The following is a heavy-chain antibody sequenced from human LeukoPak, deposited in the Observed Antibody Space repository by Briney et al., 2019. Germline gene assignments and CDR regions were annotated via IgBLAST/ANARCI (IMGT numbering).Heavy chain of an antibody. CDR3: ARMEGCSSTTCYFAIY. Sequence: PGGSLRLSCAASGFTFSTFWMTWVRQAPGKGLEWVANIKEDGSEKYYVDSLKGRFTISRDNAKNSLYLQMNSLRAEDTAVYYCARMEGCSSTTCYFAIYWGQGTLVTVSS. D-gene: IGHD2-2*01. CDR1: GFTFSTFW. CDR2: IKEDGSEK. V-gene: IGHV3-7*05. J-gene: IGHJ4*02.